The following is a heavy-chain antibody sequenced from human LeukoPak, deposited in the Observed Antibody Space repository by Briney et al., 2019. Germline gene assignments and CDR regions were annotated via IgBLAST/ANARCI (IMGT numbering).Heavy chain of an antibody. CDR2: INPNSGGT. J-gene: IGHJ5*02. D-gene: IGHD2-21*02. CDR3: ARDPYCGGDCSDIGNWFDP. V-gene: IGHV1-2*06. Sequence: ASVKVSCKASGYTFTGYYMHWVRQAPGQGLEWMGRINPNSGGTNYAQKFQGRVTMTRDTSISTAYMELSRLRSDDTAVYYCARDPYCGGDCSDIGNWFDPWGQGTLVTVSS. CDR1: GYTFTGYY.